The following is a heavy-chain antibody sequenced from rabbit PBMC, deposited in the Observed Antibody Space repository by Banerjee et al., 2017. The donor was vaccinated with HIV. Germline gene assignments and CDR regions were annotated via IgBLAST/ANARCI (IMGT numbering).Heavy chain of an antibody. V-gene: IGHV1S40*01. J-gene: IGHJ4*01. CDR1: GFSFSSYW. CDR2: IYAGSSGYT. CDR3: ARDDGYALDL. Sequence: QSLEESGGDLVKPGASLTLTCTASGFSFSSYWMSWVRQAPGKGLEWIGTIYAGSSGYTAYASWAKGRFTISKTSSTTVTLQMTSLTAADTATYFCARDDGYALDLWGQGTLVTVS. D-gene: IGHD6-1*01.